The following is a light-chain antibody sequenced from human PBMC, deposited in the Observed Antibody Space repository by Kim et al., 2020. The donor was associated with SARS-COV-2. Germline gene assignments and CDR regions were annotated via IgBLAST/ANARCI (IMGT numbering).Light chain of an antibody. Sequence: SYELTQPPSVSVSPGQTASITCSGDKLGDKYACWYQQKPGQSPVLVIYQDTKRPSGIPERFSGSNSGNTATLTISGTHAMDEADYYCQAWDSSTFYVVFGGGTKLTVL. V-gene: IGLV3-1*01. CDR2: QDT. CDR3: QAWDSSTFYVV. CDR1: KLGDKY. J-gene: IGLJ2*01.